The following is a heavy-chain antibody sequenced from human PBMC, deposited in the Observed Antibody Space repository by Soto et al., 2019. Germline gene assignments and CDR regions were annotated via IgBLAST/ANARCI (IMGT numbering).Heavy chain of an antibody. D-gene: IGHD2-21*01. CDR3: VTVPPRTVVIPAEFPT. CDR1: GTSISSSYW. J-gene: IGHJ4*02. V-gene: IGHV4-4*02. Sequence: PSETLSLTCRVSGTSISSSYWWAWVRQSPGKGLEWIGEIYHNGITKYNPSLKSRVSMSIDKSNNQFSLKLTSVTAADTAVYYCVTVPPRTVVIPAEFPTWGQGTLVTVSS. CDR2: IYHNGIT.